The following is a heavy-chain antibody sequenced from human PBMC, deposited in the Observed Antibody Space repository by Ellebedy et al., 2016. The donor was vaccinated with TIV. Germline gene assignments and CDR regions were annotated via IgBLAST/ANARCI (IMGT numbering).Heavy chain of an antibody. J-gene: IGHJ4*02. CDR3: ARAHSPYYGSGTHSGEFDY. CDR1: GGTFSSYA. CDR2: IIPIFGTA. Sequence: SVKVSCXASGGTFSSYAISWVRQAPGQGLEWMGGIIPIFGTANYAQKFQGRVTITADKSTSTAYMELSSLRSEDTAVYYCARAHSPYYGSGTHSGEFDYWGQGTLVTVSS. D-gene: IGHD3-10*01. V-gene: IGHV1-69*06.